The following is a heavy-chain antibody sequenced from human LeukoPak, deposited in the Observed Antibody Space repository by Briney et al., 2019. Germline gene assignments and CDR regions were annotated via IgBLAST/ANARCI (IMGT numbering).Heavy chain of an antibody. CDR1: GYSFTSYW. CDR3: ARMNCSGGSCYYFDY. CDR2: IDPSDSYT. V-gene: IGHV5-10-1*01. Sequence: GESLKISCKGSGYSFTSYWISWVRQMPGKGLEWMGRIDPSDSYTNYSPSFQGHVTISADKSISTAYLQWSSLKASDTAMYYCARMNCSGGSCYYFDYWGQGTLVTDSS. J-gene: IGHJ4*02. D-gene: IGHD2-15*01.